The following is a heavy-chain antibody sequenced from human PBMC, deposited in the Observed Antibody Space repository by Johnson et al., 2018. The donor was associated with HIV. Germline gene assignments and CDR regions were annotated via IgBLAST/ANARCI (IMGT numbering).Heavy chain of an antibody. J-gene: IGHJ3*01. Sequence: QVQLVESGGGLVKPGGSLRLSCAASGFTFSDYYMSWIRQAPGKGLEWVSYISSSGTTIYYADSVKGRFTISRDNANNSLYLQMNSLRAEDTALYYCAREIRVCSGGTCYSDAFDLWGPGTTVIVSS. D-gene: IGHD2-15*01. CDR3: AREIRVCSGGTCYSDAFDL. CDR2: ISSSGTTI. V-gene: IGHV3-11*01. CDR1: GFTFSDYY.